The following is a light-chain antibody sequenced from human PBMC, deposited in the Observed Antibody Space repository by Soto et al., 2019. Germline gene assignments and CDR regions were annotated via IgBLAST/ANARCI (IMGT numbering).Light chain of an antibody. CDR1: QSVSSN. CDR2: GAS. V-gene: IGKV3-15*01. Sequence: EIVMTQSPATLSVSPGERATLSCRASQSVSSNLASYQQKPGQAPRLLIYGASTRATGIPARFSGSGSGTEFTLTISSLQSEDFAVYYCQQYNNWAGTFGQGTKLEIK. CDR3: QQYNNWAGT. J-gene: IGKJ2*01.